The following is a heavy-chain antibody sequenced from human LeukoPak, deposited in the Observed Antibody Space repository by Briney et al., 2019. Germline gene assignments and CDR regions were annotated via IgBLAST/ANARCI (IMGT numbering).Heavy chain of an antibody. CDR2: IYSSGST. V-gene: IGHV4-4*07. Sequence: SETLSLTCTVPGGCISSYYWSWIRQPAGEGLEWIGRIYSSGSTNYNPSLKSRVTMSVDTSKNQFSLKLSSVTAADTAVYYCARVVVFGVVSSDYYYYYMDVWGKGTTVTVSS. CDR1: GGCISSYY. CDR3: ARVVVFGVVSSDYYYYYMDV. J-gene: IGHJ6*03. D-gene: IGHD3-3*01.